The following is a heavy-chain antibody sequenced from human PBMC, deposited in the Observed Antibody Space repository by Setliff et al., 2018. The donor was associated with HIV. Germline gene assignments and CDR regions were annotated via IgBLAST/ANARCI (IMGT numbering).Heavy chain of an antibody. V-gene: IGHV1-2*04. CDR2: INPNSGGT. Sequence: ASVKVSCKASGYTFTGYYMHWVRQAPGQGLEWMGWINPNSGGTNYAQKVQGWVTMTRDTSISTAYMELSRLRSDDTAVYYCARGSILTGYAYDYWGQGTLVTVSS. CDR3: ARGSILTGYAYDY. D-gene: IGHD3-9*01. CDR1: GYTFTGYY. J-gene: IGHJ4*02.